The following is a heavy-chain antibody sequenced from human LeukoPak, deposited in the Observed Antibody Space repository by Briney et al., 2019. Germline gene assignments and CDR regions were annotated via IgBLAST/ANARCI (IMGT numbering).Heavy chain of an antibody. D-gene: IGHD3-10*01. V-gene: IGHV3-7*01. Sequence: GGSLRLSCAASGFTFSSYWMSWVRQAPGKGLEWVAKIKQDGSEKYYGDSVKGRFTISRDNAKNSLYLQMNSLRAEDTAVYYCSTYGSGSGTFFDSWGQGTLVTVSS. CDR3: STYGSGSGTFFDS. J-gene: IGHJ4*01. CDR2: IKQDGSEK. CDR1: GFTFSSYW.